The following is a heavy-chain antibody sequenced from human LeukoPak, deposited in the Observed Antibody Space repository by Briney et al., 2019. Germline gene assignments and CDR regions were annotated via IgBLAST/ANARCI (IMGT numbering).Heavy chain of an antibody. Sequence: SETLSLTCTVSGGSISSYYWSWIRQPPGKGLEWIRYIYYSGSTNYNPSLKSRVTISVDTSKNQFSLKLSSVTAADTAVYYCARDSGDSYYNPNNWFDPWGQGTLVTVSS. V-gene: IGHV4-59*01. CDR3: ARDSGDSYYNPNNWFDP. CDR2: IYYSGST. D-gene: IGHD3-10*01. CDR1: GGSISSYY. J-gene: IGHJ5*02.